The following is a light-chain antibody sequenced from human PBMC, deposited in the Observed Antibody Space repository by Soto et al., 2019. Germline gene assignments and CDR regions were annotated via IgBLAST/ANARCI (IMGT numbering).Light chain of an antibody. V-gene: IGLV2-14*01. CDR3: TSYTTSPTLYV. Sequence: QSVLTQPASVSGSPGQSITISCTGSSSDVGDYNYVSWYQQHPGKAPKLMIYEIRNRPSGVSSRFSGSKSGNTASLTIPGLQAEDEADYYCTSYTTSPTLYVFGTGTKVTVL. CDR1: SSDVGDYNY. CDR2: EIR. J-gene: IGLJ1*01.